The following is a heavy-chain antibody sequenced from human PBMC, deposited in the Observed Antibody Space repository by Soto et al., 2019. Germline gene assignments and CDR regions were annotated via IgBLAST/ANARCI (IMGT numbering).Heavy chain of an antibody. D-gene: IGHD3-22*01. V-gene: IGHV3-23*01. CDR2: ISGSGGST. Sequence: EVQLLESGRGLVQPGGSLRLSCAASGFTFSSYAMSWVRQAPGKGLEWVSAISGSGGSTYYADSVKGRFTIARDNSKYTLYLQMNSLRAEDTAVYYCAKDRYYDSRGYYYFAFDIWGQGTMVTVSS. CDR1: GFTFSSYA. J-gene: IGHJ3*02. CDR3: AKDRYYDSRGYYYFAFDI.